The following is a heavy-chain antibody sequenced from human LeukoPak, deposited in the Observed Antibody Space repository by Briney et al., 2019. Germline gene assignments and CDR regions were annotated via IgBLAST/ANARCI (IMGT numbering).Heavy chain of an antibody. CDR2: IYYSGST. J-gene: IGHJ4*02. Sequence: SETLSLTCTVSGGSISSSSYYWGWIRQPPGKGLEWIGSIYYSGSTYYNPPLKSRVTISVDTSKNQFSLKLSSVTAADTAVYYCARAIAAAGPPHFDYWGQGTLVTVSS. D-gene: IGHD6-13*01. CDR3: ARAIAAAGPPHFDY. V-gene: IGHV4-39*01. CDR1: GGSISSSSYY.